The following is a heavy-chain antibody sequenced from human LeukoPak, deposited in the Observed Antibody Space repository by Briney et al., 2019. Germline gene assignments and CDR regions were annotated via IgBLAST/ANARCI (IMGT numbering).Heavy chain of an antibody. J-gene: IGHJ4*02. CDR1: GFTFSSYA. CDR2: ISYDGSNK. V-gene: IGHV3-30*04. Sequence: GGSLRLSCAASGFTFSSYAMHWVRQAPGKGLEWVAVISYDGSNKYYADSVKGRFTISRDNSKNTLYLQMNSLRAEDTAVYYCARDLRSTTAVDYWAREPWSPSPQ. CDR3: ARDLRSTTAVDY. D-gene: IGHD2-2*01.